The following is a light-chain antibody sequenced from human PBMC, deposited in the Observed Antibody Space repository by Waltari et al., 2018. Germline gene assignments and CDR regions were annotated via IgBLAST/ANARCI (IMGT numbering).Light chain of an antibody. J-gene: IGKJ3*01. V-gene: IGKV3-20*01. CDR3: QYYGSSAS. Sequence: DIVLTQSPGTLSLSPGERGTLSCRASQRVNSNYLAWYQHKPGQAPRLLLYGASRMATGIPDRFSGSGSGTDFTLTISRLEPEDFAVYYCQYYGSSASFGPGTKVDI. CDR2: GAS. CDR1: QRVNSNY.